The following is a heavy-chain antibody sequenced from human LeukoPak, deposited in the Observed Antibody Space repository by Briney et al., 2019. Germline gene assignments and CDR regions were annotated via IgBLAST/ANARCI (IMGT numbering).Heavy chain of an antibody. CDR3: TRAVAGHPD. J-gene: IGHJ4*02. CDR1: GVAFSSYY. CDR2: INHSGYT. D-gene: IGHD6-19*01. Sequence: SETLSLTCAVSGVAFSSYYWSWVRQSPTKGLEWIGEINHSGYTNYNPSLKSRVTISIDTSKNQFSLMVISVTAADTGVYYCTRAVAGHPDWGQGTLVTVSS. V-gene: IGHV4-34*01.